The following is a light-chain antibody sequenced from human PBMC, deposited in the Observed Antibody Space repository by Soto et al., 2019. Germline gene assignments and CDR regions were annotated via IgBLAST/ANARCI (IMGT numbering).Light chain of an antibody. CDR2: EVS. J-gene: IGLJ2*01. CDR3: SSSAGSNVV. CDR1: SSDVGGYNY. Sequence: QSALTQPPSASGSPGQSVTISCTGTSSDVGGYNYVSWYQQHPGKAPKLMIYEVSKRPSGVPDRFSGSKSGNTPSLTVSGLPAEDEADYYCSSSAGSNVVFGGGTKLTVL. V-gene: IGLV2-8*01.